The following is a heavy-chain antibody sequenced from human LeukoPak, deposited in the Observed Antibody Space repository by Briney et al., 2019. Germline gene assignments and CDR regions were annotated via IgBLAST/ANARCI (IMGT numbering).Heavy chain of an antibody. CDR2: ISNSSSYI. CDR3: ARVSVPAAAEYYYYGMDV. J-gene: IGHJ6*02. CDR1: GFTFSRYS. Sequence: GGPLRLSCAVSGFTFSRYSMKWLRHAPGEALEGVSSISNSSSYIYYADSVKGRFTTSRDNATNSLYLQMNSLRAEDTAVYYCARVSVPAAAEYYYYGMDVWGQGTTVTVSS. V-gene: IGHV3-21*01. D-gene: IGHD2-2*01.